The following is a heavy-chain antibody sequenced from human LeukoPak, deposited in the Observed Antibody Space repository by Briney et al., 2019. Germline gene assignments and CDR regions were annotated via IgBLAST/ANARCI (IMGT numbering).Heavy chain of an antibody. J-gene: IGHJ6*02. D-gene: IGHD4-17*01. CDR1: GGSISSYY. V-gene: IGHV4-4*07. CDR2: IYTSGST. Sequence: PSETLSLTCTVSGGSISSYYWSWIRQPAGKGLEWIGRIYTSGSTNYNPSLKSRVTISVDTSKNQFSLKLSSVTAADTAVYYCARVDEDYGDYVGYYYYGMDVWGQGTTVTVSS. CDR3: ARVDEDYGDYVGYYYYGMDV.